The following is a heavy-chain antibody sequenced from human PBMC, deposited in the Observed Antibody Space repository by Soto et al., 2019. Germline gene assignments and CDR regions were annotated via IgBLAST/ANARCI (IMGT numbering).Heavy chain of an antibody. D-gene: IGHD7-27*01. CDR1: GGSIYTGNYY. Sequence: QVQLQESGPGLVKPSQTLSLACSLSGGSIYTGNYYWSWIRQHPGKGLEWIGYNFYSGSSFYKPFLKSRVAISVDTSKNQFSLTLSSVTAADTAVYCCARGILNWGLTKRPYYFDFCGQGTLVTVSS. CDR2: NFYSGSS. V-gene: IGHV4-31*03. CDR3: ARGILNWGLTKRPYYFDF. J-gene: IGHJ4*02.